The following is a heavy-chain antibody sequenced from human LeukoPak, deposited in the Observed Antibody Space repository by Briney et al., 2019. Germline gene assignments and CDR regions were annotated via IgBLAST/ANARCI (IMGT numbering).Heavy chain of an antibody. Sequence: GGSLRLSCAASGFTFSSYAMSWVRQAPGKGLEWVSAISGSGGSTYYADSVKGRFTISRDNSKNTLYLQMNSLRAEDTAVYYCAKSGSGYCSSTSCPLRYFDWLPQDYWGQGTLVTVSS. CDR2: ISGSGGST. V-gene: IGHV3-23*01. CDR1: GFTFSSYA. J-gene: IGHJ4*02. D-gene: IGHD2-2*03. CDR3: AKSGSGYCSSTSCPLRYFDWLPQDY.